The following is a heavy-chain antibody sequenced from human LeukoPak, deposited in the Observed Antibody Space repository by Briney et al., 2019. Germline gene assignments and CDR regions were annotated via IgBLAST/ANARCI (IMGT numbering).Heavy chain of an antibody. CDR3: ARDGENHYYDY. CDR1: GFTVSSNH. CDR2: IYSGGTI. V-gene: IGHV3-66*01. J-gene: IGHJ4*02. Sequence: GGSLRLSCAAPGFTVSSNHMSWVRQAPGKGLEWVSVIYSGGTIYYADSVKGRFTISRDNSKNTVYLEMNSLRAEDTAVYYCARDGENHYYDYWGQGTLVTVST. D-gene: IGHD7-27*01.